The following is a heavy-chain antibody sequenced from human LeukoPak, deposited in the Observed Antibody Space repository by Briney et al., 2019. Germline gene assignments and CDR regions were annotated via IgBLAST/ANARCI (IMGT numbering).Heavy chain of an antibody. CDR2: IKQDGNEK. V-gene: IGHV3-7*01. CDR3: ARGIAAAGTVFDY. CDR1: GFTFSSYS. Sequence: PGGSLRLSCAVSGFTFSSYSMNWVRQAPGKGLEWVANIKQDGNEKYYVDSVKGRFTISRDNAKNSLYLQMNSLRAEDTAVYYCARGIAAAGTVFDYWGQGTLVTVSS. D-gene: IGHD6-13*01. J-gene: IGHJ4*02.